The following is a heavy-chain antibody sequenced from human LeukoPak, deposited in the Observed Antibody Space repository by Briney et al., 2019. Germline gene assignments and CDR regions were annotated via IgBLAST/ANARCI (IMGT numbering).Heavy chain of an antibody. D-gene: IGHD2-2*01. CDR3: ARVVVVPAADVGYFDY. J-gene: IGHJ4*02. V-gene: IGHV3-20*04. CDR1: GFTFDDYG. Sequence: PGGSLRLSCAASGFTFDDYGMSWVRQAPGKGLEWVSGINWNGGSTVYADSVKGRFTISRDNAKNSLYLQMNSLRAEDTALYYCARVVVVPAADVGYFDYWGQGTLVTVSS. CDR2: INWNGGST.